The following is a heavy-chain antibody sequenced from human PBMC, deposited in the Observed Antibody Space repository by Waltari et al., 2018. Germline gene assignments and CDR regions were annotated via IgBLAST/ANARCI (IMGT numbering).Heavy chain of an antibody. CDR2: ISSSSSTI. CDR3: ARGLKGGAFDI. J-gene: IGHJ3*02. CDR1: GFTFSSYS. D-gene: IGHD3-16*01. V-gene: IGHV3-48*01. Sequence: EVQLVESGGGLVQPGGSLSLSCAASGFTFSSYSMNWVRQAPGKGLEWVSYISSSSSTIYYADSVKGRFTISRDNAKNSLYLQMNSLRAEDTAVYYCARGLKGGAFDIWGQGTMVTVSS.